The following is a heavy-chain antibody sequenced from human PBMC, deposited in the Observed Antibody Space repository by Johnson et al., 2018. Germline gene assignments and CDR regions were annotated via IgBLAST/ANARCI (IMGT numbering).Heavy chain of an antibody. V-gene: IGHV3-30*18. D-gene: IGHD3-10*01. Sequence: QVQLVQSGGGVVQPGRSLRLSCAASGFTFSNYGLHWVRQAPGQGLEWVAVISSDGSNKYYADSVKGRLTISRDNSEKMMYLQMNSLSAEDPAVYYCAKGGEGDALDFWGQGTVVTLSS. CDR1: GFTFSNYG. CDR2: ISSDGSNK. J-gene: IGHJ3*01. CDR3: AKGGEGDALDF.